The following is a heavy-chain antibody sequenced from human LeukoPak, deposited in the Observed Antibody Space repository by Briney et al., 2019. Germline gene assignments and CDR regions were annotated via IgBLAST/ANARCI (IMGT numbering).Heavy chain of an antibody. CDR2: VNYSGST. CDR1: NGSLSGYY. Sequence: SETLSLTCAVYNGSLSGYYWSWIRQPPGKGLEWIGEVNYSGSTNYSPSLKSRVTISVDTSKNQFSLKLSSATAADTAVYYCARAHSGTYYVPFDPWGQGTLVTVSS. D-gene: IGHD1-26*01. V-gene: IGHV4-34*01. CDR3: ARAHSGTYYVPFDP. J-gene: IGHJ5*02.